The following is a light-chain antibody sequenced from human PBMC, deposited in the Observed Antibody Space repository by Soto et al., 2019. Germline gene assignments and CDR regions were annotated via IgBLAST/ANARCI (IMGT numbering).Light chain of an antibody. J-gene: IGKJ5*01. V-gene: IGKV3-15*01. CDR3: QQYNNGPPIT. Sequence: ETVMTQSPATLSVSPGERATLSCRASQSVSRKLAWYQQKPGQAPRLLMNAASTRAAGIPTRFRGSGSGTEFTLTISSLQSEDFAVYYCQQYNNGPPITFGQGTRLEI. CDR1: QSVSRK. CDR2: AAS.